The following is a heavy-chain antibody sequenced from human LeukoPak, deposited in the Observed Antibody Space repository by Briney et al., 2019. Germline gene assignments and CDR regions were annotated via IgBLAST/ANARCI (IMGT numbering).Heavy chain of an antibody. CDR2: IYTSGST. Sequence: PSETLSLTCTVSGGSISNYYWSWIRQPAGKGLEWIGRIYTSGSTNYNPSLKSRVTMSVDTSKSQFSLKLSSVTAADTAVYYCARAYYDFWSGYALAYWGQGTLVTVSS. J-gene: IGHJ4*02. D-gene: IGHD3-3*01. CDR3: ARAYYDFWSGYALAY. V-gene: IGHV4-4*07. CDR1: GGSISNYY.